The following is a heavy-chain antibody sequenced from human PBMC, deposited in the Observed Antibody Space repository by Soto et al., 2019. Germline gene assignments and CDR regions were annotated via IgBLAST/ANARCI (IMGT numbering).Heavy chain of an antibody. D-gene: IGHD6-13*01. CDR3: ARAEEGQQLAMDV. CDR2: INPSGGST. J-gene: IGHJ6*02. V-gene: IGHV1-46*01. Sequence: ASVKVSCKASGYTFTSYYMHWVRQAPGQGLEWMGIINPSGGSTSYAQKFQGRVTMTRDTSTSTVYMELSSMRSEDTAVYYRARAEEGQQLAMDVWGQGTTVHVS. CDR1: GYTFTSYY.